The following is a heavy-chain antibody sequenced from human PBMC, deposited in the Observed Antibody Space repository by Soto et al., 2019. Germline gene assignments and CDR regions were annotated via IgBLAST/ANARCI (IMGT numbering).Heavy chain of an antibody. CDR1: GYAFTSFG. J-gene: IGHJ3*02. CDR2: TVANNGYT. V-gene: IGHV1-18*01. D-gene: IGHD2-15*01. CDR3: ARCSGGTCYASYAFDI. Sequence: QVQLVQSGIEVKNPGASVKVSCKASGYAFTSFGISWVRQAPGQGLEWMGWTVANNGYTQYAQNLQGRVTLITDTSTSTAYMELRSLMYDDTAVYYCARCSGGTCYASYAFDIWGQWTMVTVSS.